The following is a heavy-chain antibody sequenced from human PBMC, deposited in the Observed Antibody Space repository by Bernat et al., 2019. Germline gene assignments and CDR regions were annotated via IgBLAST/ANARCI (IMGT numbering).Heavy chain of an antibody. V-gene: IGHV3-49*03. CDR2: IRSKIYSGPT. CDR1: GFTFGDYA. Sequence: EVQLVESGGGLVEPGRSLRLSCTTSGFTFGDYAMSWFRQAPGKGLEWVAYIRSKIYSGPTDYAASVKDRFTISRDDSKSTAYLQMNSLKAEDTAVYYCTRATHGHCSSTSCHFDYWGQGTLVTVSS. J-gene: IGHJ4*02. CDR3: TRATHGHCSSTSCHFDY. D-gene: IGHD2-2*01.